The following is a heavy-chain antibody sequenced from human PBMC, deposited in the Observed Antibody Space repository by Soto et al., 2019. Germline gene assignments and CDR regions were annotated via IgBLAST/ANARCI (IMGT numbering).Heavy chain of an antibody. J-gene: IGHJ4*02. D-gene: IGHD2-15*01. CDR2: IYYSGNT. Sequence: QLQLQGSGPGLVKPSETLSLTCTVSGGSISSSSYYWGWIRQPPGKGLEWIGSIYYSGNTYYTPSLQSRVTISVDTSKNQFSLKLSSVTAADTAVYYCAREGGRYCTGGSCQVDYWGQGTLVTVSS. CDR1: GGSISSSSYY. V-gene: IGHV4-39*02. CDR3: AREGGRYCTGGSCQVDY.